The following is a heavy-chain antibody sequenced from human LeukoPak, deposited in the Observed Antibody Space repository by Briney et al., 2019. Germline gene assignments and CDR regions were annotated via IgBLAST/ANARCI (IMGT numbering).Heavy chain of an antibody. CDR3: ARAGVGYSYGYDY. CDR2: ISSSGITI. Sequence: GGSLRLSCAASGFTFSDYYMTWIRQAPGKGLEWVSYISSSGITIYYADSVKGRFTISRDNAKNSLYLQMNSLRAEDTALYYCARAGVGYSYGYDYWGQGTLVTVSS. V-gene: IGHV3-11*01. D-gene: IGHD5-18*01. CDR1: GFTFSDYY. J-gene: IGHJ4*02.